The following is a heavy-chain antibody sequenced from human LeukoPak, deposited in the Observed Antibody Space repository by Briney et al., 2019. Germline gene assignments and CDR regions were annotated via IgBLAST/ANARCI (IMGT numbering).Heavy chain of an antibody. J-gene: IGHJ5*02. D-gene: IGHD2-15*01. Sequence: SQTLSLTCTVSGGSISSGSYYWSWIRQPAGKGLEWIGRIYTGGSTNYNPSLQSRVTISVDTSKNQFSLKLNSVTAADTAVYYCARGRLGYCSGGSCYSVGNWFDPWGQGALVTVSS. CDR3: ARGRLGYCSGGSCYSVGNWFDP. CDR1: GGSISSGSYY. CDR2: IYTGGST. V-gene: IGHV4-61*02.